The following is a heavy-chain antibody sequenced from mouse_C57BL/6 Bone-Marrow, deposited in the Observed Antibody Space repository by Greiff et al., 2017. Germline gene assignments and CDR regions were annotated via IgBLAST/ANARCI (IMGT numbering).Heavy chain of an antibody. CDR1: GFTFNDDY. CDR3: TTWCLAFSAMDY. V-gene: IGHV14-4*01. D-gene: IGHD1-1*02. CDR2: ISPEYGDT. Sequence: EVQLQQSGAELVKPGASVKFSCTASGFTFNDDYMHWVKQRPEKSLEWIGGISPEYGDTEYASKFKGRATITGDKSSNTAYLQLSSLTSEDTAVYYCTTWCLAFSAMDYWGRGTSVTVSS. J-gene: IGHJ4*01.